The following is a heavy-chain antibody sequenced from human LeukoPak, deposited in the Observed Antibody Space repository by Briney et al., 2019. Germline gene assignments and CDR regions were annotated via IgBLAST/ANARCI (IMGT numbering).Heavy chain of an antibody. Sequence: VASVKVSCKVSGYTLTELSMHWVRQAPGKGLEWMAWINPSNGETKFAPRFQGRVTMTRDTSISTAYMELSRLRPDDTAIYYCARSQFRTTNSGAWGFQPWGQGTLVTVSS. CDR1: GYTLTELS. D-gene: IGHD3-16*01. V-gene: IGHV1-2*02. J-gene: IGHJ1*01. CDR2: INPSNGET. CDR3: ARSQFRTTNSGAWGFQP.